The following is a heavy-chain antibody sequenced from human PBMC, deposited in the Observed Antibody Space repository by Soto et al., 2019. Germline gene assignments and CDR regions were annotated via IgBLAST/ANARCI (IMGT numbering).Heavy chain of an antibody. V-gene: IGHV4-31*03. CDR3: TRGDY. J-gene: IGHJ4*02. Sequence: QVQLQESGPGLVKPSQTLSLTCTVSGDSMTTVGYYWTWIRQHPGQGLEWIGFISYSGSTYYSSSLKGRVAISADTSKNQFSLKLNSVTAADTAVYYCTRGDYWGQGTPVTVSS. CDR1: GDSMTTVGYY. CDR2: ISYSGST.